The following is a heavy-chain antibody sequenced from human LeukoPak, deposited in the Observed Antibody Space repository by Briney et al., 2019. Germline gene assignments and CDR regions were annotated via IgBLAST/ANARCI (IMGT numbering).Heavy chain of an antibody. CDR1: GLTFTNHG. CDR2: VRNDGFDT. CDR3: ARDRGKDYFGD. V-gene: IGHV3-33*01. J-gene: IGHJ4*02. D-gene: IGHD4-23*01. Sequence: GTSLRLSCVTSGLTFTNHGFHWLRQAAGKGLEWVAFVRNDGFDTYHSNSVKGRFSIPIDDSRNTVYLQMNSLTAEDTALYYCARDRGKDYFGDWGQGTQVTVSS.